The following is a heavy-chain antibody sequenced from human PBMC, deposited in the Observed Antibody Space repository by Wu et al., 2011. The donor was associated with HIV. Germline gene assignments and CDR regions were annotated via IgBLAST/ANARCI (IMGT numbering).Heavy chain of an antibody. J-gene: IGHJ4*02. CDR1: GYSFNTNG. D-gene: IGHD4-17*01. Sequence: QVQLVQSGAEVKKPGASVKVSCKTSGYSFNTNGITWVRQAPGQGLEWMGWISGYNGDTYYTQTFQGRISIIADESTSTAYMELSNLRSEDTAVYYCATLGDYGEVDYWGQGTLVIVSS. CDR3: ATLGDYGEVDY. V-gene: IGHV1-18*01. CDR2: ISGYNGDT.